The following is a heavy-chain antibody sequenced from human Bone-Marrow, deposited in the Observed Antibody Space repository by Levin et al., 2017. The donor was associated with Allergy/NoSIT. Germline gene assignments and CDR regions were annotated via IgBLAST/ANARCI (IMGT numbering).Heavy chain of an antibody. CDR2: IYYSGST. V-gene: IGHV4-39*07. D-gene: IGHD6-6*01. CDR3: ARDDSSSYY. CDR1: GGSISSSSYY. J-gene: IGHJ4*02. Sequence: SETLSLTCTVSGGSISSSSYYWGWIRQPPGKGLEWIGSIYYSGSTYYNPSLKSRVTISVDTSKNQFSLKLSSVTAADTAVYYCARDDSSSYYWGQGTLVTVSS.